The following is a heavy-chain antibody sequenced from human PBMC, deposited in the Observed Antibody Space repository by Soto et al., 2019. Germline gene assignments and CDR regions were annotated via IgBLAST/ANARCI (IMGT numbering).Heavy chain of an antibody. CDR1: GGSVISVGSS. CDR3: ARHLLLYYYDSSGYYLGDAFDI. CDR2: IYYSKST. J-gene: IGHJ3*02. V-gene: IGHV4-30-4*02. Sequence: SDNLCLTCTLSGGSVISVGSSWRLIRKHTVKGLEWLWYIYYSKSTYYNPALKSRVTISVDTSKNQFSLKLSSVTAADTAVYYCARHLLLYYYDSSGYYLGDAFDIWGQGTMVTVSS. D-gene: IGHD3-22*01.